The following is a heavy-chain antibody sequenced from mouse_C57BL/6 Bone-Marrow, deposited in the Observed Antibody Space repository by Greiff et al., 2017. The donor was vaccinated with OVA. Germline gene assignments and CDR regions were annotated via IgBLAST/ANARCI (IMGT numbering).Heavy chain of an antibody. CDR1: GYTFTSYW. V-gene: IGHV1-55*01. CDR3: ARRCLLLGWLAH. J-gene: IGHJ3*01. CDR2: IYPGSGSP. D-gene: IGHD2-3*01. Sequence: VQLQQPGAELVKPGASVKMSCKASGYTFTSYWITWVKQRPGQGLEWIGDIYPGSGSPNYNEKFKSKATLTVDTSSSTAYMQLSSLTSEDSAVYYCARRCLLLGWLAHWGQGTLVTVSA.